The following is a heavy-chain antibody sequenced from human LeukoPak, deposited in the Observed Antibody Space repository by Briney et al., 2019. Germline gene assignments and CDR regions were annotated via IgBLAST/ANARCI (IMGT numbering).Heavy chain of an antibody. V-gene: IGHV3-64D*06. CDR1: GFTFSSYA. J-gene: IGHJ4*02. CDR2: ISDYGGST. D-gene: IGHD6-13*01. Sequence: QAGGSLRLSCSASGFTFSSYAMHWVRQAPGKGLESVSGISDYGGSTHYADSVKGRFTISRDNSKNTLYLQMGSLRAEDTAVYYCVKEGYSSSWYYLDYWGQGTLVTVSS. CDR3: VKEGYSSSWYYLDY.